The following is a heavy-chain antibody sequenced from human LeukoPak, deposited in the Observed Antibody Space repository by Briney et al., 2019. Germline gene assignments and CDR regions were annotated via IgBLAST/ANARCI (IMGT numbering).Heavy chain of an antibody. Sequence: GGSLRLSCAASGFTFSSYSMNWVRQAPGKGLEWVSPISSSSSYIYYADSVKGRFTISRDNAKNSLYLQMNSLRAEDTAVYYCARDALRYGSSPFDYWGQGTLVTVSS. J-gene: IGHJ4*02. CDR1: GFTFSSYS. V-gene: IGHV3-21*01. CDR2: ISSSSSYI. CDR3: ARDALRYGSSPFDY. D-gene: IGHD6-13*01.